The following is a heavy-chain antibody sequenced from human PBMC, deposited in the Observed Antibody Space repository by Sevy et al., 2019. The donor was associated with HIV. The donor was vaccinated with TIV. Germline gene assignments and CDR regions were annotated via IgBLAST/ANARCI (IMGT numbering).Heavy chain of an antibody. CDR2: ISYDGSKK. D-gene: IGHD2-21*02. Sequence: GGSLRLSCAASGFTFSSYALLWVRQAPGKGLEWVSLISYDGSKKYYSDSVKGRFAISRDEYKTTLFLQMNSLRSEDTAIYYCARVGVSYCTDDCYHRFDYWGRGTLVTVSS. J-gene: IGHJ4*02. CDR1: GFTFSSYA. CDR3: ARVGVSYCTDDCYHRFDY. V-gene: IGHV3-30*09.